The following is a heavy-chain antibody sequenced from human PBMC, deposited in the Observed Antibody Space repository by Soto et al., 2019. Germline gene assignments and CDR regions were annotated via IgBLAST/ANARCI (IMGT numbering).Heavy chain of an antibody. V-gene: IGHV3-30-3*01. D-gene: IGHD3-22*01. CDR3: ARAPTYDSSGYNDY. CDR1: GFTFSSYA. Sequence: GGSLRLSCAASGFTFSSYAMHWVRQAPGKGLEWVAVISYDGSNKYYADSVKGRFTISRDNSKNTLYLQMNSLRAGDTAVYYCARAPTYDSSGYNDYWGQGTLVTVSS. J-gene: IGHJ4*02. CDR2: ISYDGSNK.